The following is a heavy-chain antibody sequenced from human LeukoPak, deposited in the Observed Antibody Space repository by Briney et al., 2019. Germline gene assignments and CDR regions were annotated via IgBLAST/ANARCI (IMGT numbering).Heavy chain of an antibody. V-gene: IGHV3-53*01. Sequence: GGSLRLSCAASGFTFSNHAMAWVRQAPGKGLEWVSVIYSGGSTYYVDSVKGRFTISRDNSKNTLYLQMDSLRAEDTAVYYCARGAHYYGSGTLFDYWGQGTLVTVSS. D-gene: IGHD3-10*01. CDR3: ARGAHYYGSGTLFDY. J-gene: IGHJ4*02. CDR2: IYSGGST. CDR1: GFTFSNHA.